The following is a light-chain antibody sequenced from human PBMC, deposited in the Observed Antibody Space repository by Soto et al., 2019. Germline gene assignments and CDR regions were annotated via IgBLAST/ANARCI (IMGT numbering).Light chain of an antibody. CDR1: QSVSSSY. J-gene: IGKJ5*01. CDR3: QQYGSSLIT. Sequence: EIVLTQSPGTLYLCPGEGATLSCRASQSVSSSYLAWYQQRPGQAPSLLIYGASSRATGIPDRFSGSGSGTDFTLTITRPEPEDFAVYYCQQYGSSLITFGHGTRLEI. V-gene: IGKV3-20*01. CDR2: GAS.